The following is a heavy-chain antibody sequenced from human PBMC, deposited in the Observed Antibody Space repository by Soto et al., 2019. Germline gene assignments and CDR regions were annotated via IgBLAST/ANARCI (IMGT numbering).Heavy chain of an antibody. CDR2: ISSSSSTI. CDR3: ARDPPDYAGYV. J-gene: IGHJ4*02. D-gene: IGHD3-9*01. CDR1: GFTLSSYS. V-gene: IGHV3-48*01. Sequence: PGGSLRLSCAASGFTLSSYSMNWVRQAPGKGLEWVSYISSSSSTIYYADSVKGRFTISRDNAKNSLYLQMNSLRAEDTAVYYCARDPPDYAGYVWGQGTLVTVSS.